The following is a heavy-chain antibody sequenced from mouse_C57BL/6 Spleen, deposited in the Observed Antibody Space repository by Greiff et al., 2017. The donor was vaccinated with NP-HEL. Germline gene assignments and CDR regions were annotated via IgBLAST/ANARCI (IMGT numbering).Heavy chain of an antibody. CDR2: IDPNSGGT. J-gene: IGHJ2*01. Sequence: QVQLQQSGAELVKPGASVKLSCKASGYTFTSYWMHWVKQRPGRGLEWIGRIDPNSGGTNYNEKFKGKATFTADTSSNTAYMQLSSLTTEDSAIYYCARGGNYPYYFDYWGQGTTLTVSS. V-gene: IGHV1-62-3*01. CDR3: ARGGNYPYYFDY. CDR1: GYTFTSYW. D-gene: IGHD2-1*01.